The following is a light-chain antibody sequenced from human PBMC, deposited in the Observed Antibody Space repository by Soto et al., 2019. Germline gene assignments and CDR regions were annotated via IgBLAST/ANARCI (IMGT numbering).Light chain of an antibody. V-gene: IGKV3-20*01. CDR1: QSISNNF. Sequence: EIVLTQSPGTLSLSPGEGATLSCRASQSISNNFLAWYQHKPGQAPRLLMHGAFNRASGIPDRFSGSASGTDFTLTISRPEPEDFAVYYCQQYNTAPMTFGGGTKVEIK. CDR2: GAF. CDR3: QQYNTAPMT. J-gene: IGKJ4*01.